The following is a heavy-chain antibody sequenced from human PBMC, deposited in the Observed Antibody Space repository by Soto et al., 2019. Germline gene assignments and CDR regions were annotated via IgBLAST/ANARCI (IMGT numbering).Heavy chain of an antibody. CDR1: GFPFSSYW. V-gene: IGHV3-74*01. D-gene: IGHD3-10*01. J-gene: IGHJ6*03. CDR3: ARGAGGYYYMDV. Sequence: EVQLVESGGGLVQPGGSMRLSCVASGFPFSSYWMHWVRQVPGKGLVWVSRIKGDESTTNYGDSVKGGFTISRDNARNTLYLQMDSLRADDTGLYFCARGAGGYYYMDVWGKGTTIIVSS. CDR2: IKGDESTT.